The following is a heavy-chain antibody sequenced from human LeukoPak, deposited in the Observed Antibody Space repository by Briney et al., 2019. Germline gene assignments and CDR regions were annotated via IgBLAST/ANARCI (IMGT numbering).Heavy chain of an antibody. CDR3: AKDGDCSSTSCYPGYFDY. D-gene: IGHD2-2*01. CDR1: GFTFSSYG. V-gene: IGHV3-30*02. Sequence: GGSLRLSCAASGFTFSSYGMHWVRQAPGKGLEWVAFIRYDGSNKYYADSVKGRFTTSRDNSKNTLYLQMNSLRAEDTAVYYCAKDGDCSSTSCYPGYFDYWGQGTLVTVSS. CDR2: IRYDGSNK. J-gene: IGHJ4*02.